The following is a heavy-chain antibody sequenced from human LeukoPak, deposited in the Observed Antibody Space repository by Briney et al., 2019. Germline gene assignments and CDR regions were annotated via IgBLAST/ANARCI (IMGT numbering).Heavy chain of an antibody. Sequence: GGSLRLSCAASGFTFSSYAMSWVRQAPGKGLEWVSAISGSGGSTYYADSVKGRFTISRDNAKNSLYLQMNSLRAEDTAVYYCARGRDNYYFGMDVWGQGTTVTVSS. V-gene: IGHV3-23*01. CDR3: ARGRDNYYFGMDV. D-gene: IGHD3-9*01. J-gene: IGHJ6*02. CDR2: ISGSGGST. CDR1: GFTFSSYA.